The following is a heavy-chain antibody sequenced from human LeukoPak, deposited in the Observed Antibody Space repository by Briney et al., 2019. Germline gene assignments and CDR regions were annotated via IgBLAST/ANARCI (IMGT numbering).Heavy chain of an antibody. CDR3: AKARPAIAARVGYYYYGMDV. D-gene: IGHD6-6*01. J-gene: IGHJ6*02. CDR1: GFTFSSYG. Sequence: GGSLRLSCAASGFTFSSYGMHWVRQAPGKGLEWVAVISYDGSNKYYGDSVRGRFTISRDNSKNTLYLQMNSLRAEDTAVYYCAKARPAIAARVGYYYYGMDVWGQGTTVTVSS. CDR2: ISYDGSNK. V-gene: IGHV3-30*18.